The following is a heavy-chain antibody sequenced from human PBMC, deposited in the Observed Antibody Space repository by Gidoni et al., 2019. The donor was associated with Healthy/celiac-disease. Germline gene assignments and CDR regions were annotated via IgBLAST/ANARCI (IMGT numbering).Heavy chain of an antibody. V-gene: IGHV3-30*18. CDR3: AKDLQYPLYYFDY. J-gene: IGHJ4*02. CDR2: ISYDGSNK. Sequence: QVQLVESGGGVVQPGRSLRLACAASGFTFSSYGMHWVRQAPGKGLEWVAVISYDGSNKYYADSVKGRFTISRDNSKNTLYLQMNSLRAEDTAVYYCAKDLQYPLYYFDYWGQGTLVTVSS. D-gene: IGHD4-4*01. CDR1: GFTFSSYG.